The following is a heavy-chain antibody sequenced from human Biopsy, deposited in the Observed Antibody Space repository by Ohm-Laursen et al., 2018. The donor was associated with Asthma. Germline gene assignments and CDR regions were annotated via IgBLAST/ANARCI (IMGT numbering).Heavy chain of an antibody. Sequence: ETLSLTCSASGLTFSSFAMTWVRLSPGKGPEWVAGISGSGGRTDYGDSVKGRFTISRDNSKNTLFLQMSSLRADDTAVYYCAKGAGSGSYHFFHFDSWGQGTPVTVSS. D-gene: IGHD3-10*01. J-gene: IGHJ4*02. CDR1: GLTFSSFA. V-gene: IGHV3-23*01. CDR2: ISGSGGRT. CDR3: AKGAGSGSYHFFHFDS.